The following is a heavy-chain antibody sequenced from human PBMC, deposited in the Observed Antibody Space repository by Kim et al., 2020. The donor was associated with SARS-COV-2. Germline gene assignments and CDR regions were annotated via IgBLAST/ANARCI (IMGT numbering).Heavy chain of an antibody. V-gene: IGHV3-7*01. CDR2: IKQDGSEK. CDR3: ARSNTMDV. CDR1: GFIFNDYW. Sequence: GGSLRLSCAASGFIFNDYWMIWVRQAPGKGLEWVASIKQDGSEKSYVDSVRGRFTIPRDNAKNSLDLQMNSLRAEDTAVYYCARSNTMDVWGQGTTVTVS. J-gene: IGHJ6*02. D-gene: IGHD7-27*01.